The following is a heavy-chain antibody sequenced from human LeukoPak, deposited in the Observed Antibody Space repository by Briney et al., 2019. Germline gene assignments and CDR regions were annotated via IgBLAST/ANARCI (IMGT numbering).Heavy chain of an antibody. V-gene: IGHV3-48*01. CDR2: ISSSSTI. CDR1: GFTFSSYS. Sequence: GGSLRLSCAASGFTFSSYSMNWVRQAPGKGLEWVSYISSSSTIYYADSAKGRFTISRDNAKNSLYLQMNSLRAEDTAVYYCAREDGGYSYGLDYWGQGTLVTVSS. CDR3: AREDGGYSYGLDY. D-gene: IGHD5-18*01. J-gene: IGHJ4*02.